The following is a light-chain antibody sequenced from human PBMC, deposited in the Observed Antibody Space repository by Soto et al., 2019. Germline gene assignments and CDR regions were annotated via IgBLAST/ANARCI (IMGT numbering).Light chain of an antibody. Sequence: DIPMTQSPSTLPASVGDRVTITCRASQTINNWLAWYQQKPGKAPKLLIYKTSNLESGVPSRFSGSGSGTEFTLTISCLQPDDFATYYCQQYNSYSVYTFGQGTKVEMK. CDR2: KTS. J-gene: IGKJ2*01. V-gene: IGKV1-5*03. CDR1: QTINNW. CDR3: QQYNSYSVYT.